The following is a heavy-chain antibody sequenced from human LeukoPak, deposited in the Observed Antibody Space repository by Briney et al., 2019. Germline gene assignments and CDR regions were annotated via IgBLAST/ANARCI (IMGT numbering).Heavy chain of an antibody. CDR1: GGSISSSSYY. CDR3: ARHRITMVRGVIMENWFDP. Sequence: PSETLSLTCTVSGGSISSSSYYWGWIRQPPGKGLEWIGGIYYSGSTYDNPSLKSRVTTSVDTSKNQFSLKLSSVTAADTAVYYCARHRITMVRGVIMENWFDPWGQGTLVTVSS. CDR2: IYYSGST. V-gene: IGHV4-39*01. D-gene: IGHD3-10*01. J-gene: IGHJ5*02.